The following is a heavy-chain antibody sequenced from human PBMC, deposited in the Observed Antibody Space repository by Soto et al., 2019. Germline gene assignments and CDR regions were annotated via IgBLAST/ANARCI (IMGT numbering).Heavy chain of an antibody. CDR2: IYYSGST. D-gene: IGHD3-22*01. J-gene: IGHJ3*02. CDR1: GGSISSGDYY. CDR3: ARGSDYYDSSGYYYAFDI. Sequence: PSETLSLTCTVSGGSISSGDYYWSWIRQPPGKGLEWIGYIYYSGSTYYNPSLKSRVTISVDTSKNQFSLKLSSVTAADTAVYYCARGSDYYDSSGYYYAFDIWGQGTMVTVSS. V-gene: IGHV4-30-4*01.